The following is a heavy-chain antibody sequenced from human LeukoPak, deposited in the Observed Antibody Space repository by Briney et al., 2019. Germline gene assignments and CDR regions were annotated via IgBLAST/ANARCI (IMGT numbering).Heavy chain of an antibody. CDR3: ARDHKGDYDYYYYYGMDV. V-gene: IGHV4-39*07. Sequence: SETLSLTCTVSGGSISSSSYYWGWIRQPPGKGLEWIGSIYYSGSTYYNPSLKSRVTISVDTSKNQSSLKLSSVTAADTAVYYCARDHKGDYDYYYYYGMDVWGQGTTVTVSS. J-gene: IGHJ6*02. CDR1: GGSISSSSYY. CDR2: IYYSGST. D-gene: IGHD4-17*01.